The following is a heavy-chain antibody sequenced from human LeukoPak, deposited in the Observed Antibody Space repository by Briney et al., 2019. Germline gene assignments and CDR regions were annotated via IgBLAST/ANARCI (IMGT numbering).Heavy chain of an antibody. J-gene: IGHJ5*02. CDR2: INSDASST. D-gene: IGHD3-10*01. CDR3: ARGYGDWFDP. CDR1: GFTFSSYW. V-gene: IGHV3-74*01. Sequence: PGGSLRLSCAASGFTFSSYWMHWVRQAPGKGLVWASRINSDASSTYYADSVKGRFSISRDNAKNTLYLQMNSLRAEDTAVYYCARGYGDWFDPWGQGTLVTVSS.